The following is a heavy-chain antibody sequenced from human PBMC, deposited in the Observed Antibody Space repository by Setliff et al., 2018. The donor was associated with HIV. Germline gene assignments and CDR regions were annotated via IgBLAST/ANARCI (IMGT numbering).Heavy chain of an antibody. CDR1: GFTFGSYW. CDR2: INSDGSYT. V-gene: IGHV3-74*01. Sequence: GGSLRLSCAASGFTFGSYWMHWVRQAPGKGLVWVSRINSDGSYTSYAESVKGRFTISRDNAKNTLFLQMNSLRAEDTAVYYCARFDDSNGFDYWGQGTLVTVSS. CDR3: ARFDDSNGFDY. J-gene: IGHJ4*02. D-gene: IGHD3-22*01.